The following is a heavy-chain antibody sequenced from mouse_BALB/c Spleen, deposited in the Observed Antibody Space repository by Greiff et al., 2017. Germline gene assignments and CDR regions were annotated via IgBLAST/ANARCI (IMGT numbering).Heavy chain of an antibody. CDR1: GFTFTDYN. CDR2: IYPYNGGT. Sequence: EVQLQQSGPELVKPGASVKISCKASGFTFTDYNMHWVKQSHGKSLEWIGYIYPYNGGTGYNQKFKSKATLTVDNSSSTAYMELRSLTSEDSAVYYGAKGYDEGFAYWGQGTLVTVSA. D-gene: IGHD2-14*01. J-gene: IGHJ3*01. CDR3: AKGYDEGFAY. V-gene: IGHV1S29*02.